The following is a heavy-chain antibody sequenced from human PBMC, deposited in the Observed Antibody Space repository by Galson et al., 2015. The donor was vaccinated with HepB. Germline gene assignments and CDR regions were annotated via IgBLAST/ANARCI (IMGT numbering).Heavy chain of an antibody. Sequence: SVKVSCKASGYTFTSYYMHWVRQAPGQGLEWMGIINPSGGSTSYAQKFQGRVTMTRDTSTSTVYMELSSLRSEDTAVYYCARGGRITIFGVVKYYYYYYMDVWGKGTTVTVSS. CDR2: INPSGGST. J-gene: IGHJ6*03. CDR3: ARGGRITIFGVVKYYYYYYMDV. V-gene: IGHV1-46*03. CDR1: GYTFTSYY. D-gene: IGHD3-3*01.